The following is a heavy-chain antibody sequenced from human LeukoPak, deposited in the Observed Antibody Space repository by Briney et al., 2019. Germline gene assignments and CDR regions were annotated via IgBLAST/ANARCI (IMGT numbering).Heavy chain of an antibody. CDR1: GFSFGSFW. CDR2: INDDGSQT. CDR3: VRDVGYFHFDS. V-gene: IGHV3-7*01. J-gene: IGHJ4*02. Sequence: GGSLRLSCAASGFSFGSFWMTWIRQAPGKGLEWVGHINDDGSQTNYIDSVTGRFTISRDNTKDSLYLQMNSLRAEDTAVYFCVRDVGYFHFDSWGQGILVTVSS. D-gene: IGHD1-1*01.